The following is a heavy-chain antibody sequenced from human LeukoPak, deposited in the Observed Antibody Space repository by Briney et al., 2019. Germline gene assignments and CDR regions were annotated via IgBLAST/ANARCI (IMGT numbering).Heavy chain of an antibody. CDR3: ATGYSSGWYGRLDY. V-gene: IGHV3-30*02. D-gene: IGHD6-19*01. J-gene: IGHJ4*02. CDR2: VRYDGSNK. CDR1: GFTFSSYG. Sequence: GGSLRLSCAASGFTFSSYGMHWVRQAPGKGLEWVAFVRYDGSNKHYAASVKARFTSSRDNSKSTMSMQMNTLRAEETAVFYCATGYSSGWYGRLDYWGQGTLVTVSS.